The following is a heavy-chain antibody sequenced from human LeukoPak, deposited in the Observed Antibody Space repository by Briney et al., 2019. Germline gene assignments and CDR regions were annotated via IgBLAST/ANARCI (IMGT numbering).Heavy chain of an antibody. CDR1: GITLAYYG. Sequence: GGSLRLSCAGSGITLAYYGMHWVRQAPGKGLEWVTLISHDGDNKYYADSVKGRFTISRDNSKNMLYLQMNSLRAEDTAVYYCAKDRRVRGRSSPDHWGQGTLVTVSS. D-gene: IGHD2-2*01. CDR3: AKDRRVRGRSSPDH. J-gene: IGHJ4*02. V-gene: IGHV3-30*18. CDR2: ISHDGDNK.